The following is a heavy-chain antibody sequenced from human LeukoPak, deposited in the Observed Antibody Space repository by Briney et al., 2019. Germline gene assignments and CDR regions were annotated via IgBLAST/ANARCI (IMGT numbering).Heavy chain of an antibody. D-gene: IGHD1-1*01. CDR2: LNSDGTTI. J-gene: IGHJ4*02. CDR3: ARDYWRSIDH. Sequence: GGSLRLSCVASGFTFSGYWMHWVRQAPGMGLVWVSRLNSDGTTINYADSVKGRFTISRDNARNSLYLEMNSLRAEDTAVYYCARDYWRSIDHWGQGTLVTVSS. CDR1: GFTFSGYW. V-gene: IGHV3-74*01.